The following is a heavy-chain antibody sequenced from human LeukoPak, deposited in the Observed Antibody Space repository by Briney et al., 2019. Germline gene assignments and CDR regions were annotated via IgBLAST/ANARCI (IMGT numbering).Heavy chain of an antibody. J-gene: IGHJ6*03. Sequence: GGSLRLSCLASGFTFSSSGMPWVRQAPGKGLEYVSPISSNGGSTYYANFVKGRFTISRDNSKNTLYLQMGSLRAEDMAVYYCARNGVPAAYYYYMDVWGKGTTVTVSS. CDR1: GFTFSSSG. CDR3: ARNGVPAAYYYYMDV. D-gene: IGHD2-2*01. V-gene: IGHV3-64*01. CDR2: ISSNGGST.